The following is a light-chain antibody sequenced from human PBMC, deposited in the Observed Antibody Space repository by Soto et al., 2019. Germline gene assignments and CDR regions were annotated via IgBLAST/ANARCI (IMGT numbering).Light chain of an antibody. CDR3: QQYKNWPPLT. CDR2: GAF. J-gene: IGKJ4*01. V-gene: IGKV3-15*01. Sequence: EIVMTQSPATLSVSPGERVTLSCRASQSVSSNLAWYQQKPGQAPRLLIYGAFTRATGIPARFSGSGSGTEFHLTISSLQSEDFAVYYCQQYKNWPPLTFGGGTKVEIK. CDR1: QSVSSN.